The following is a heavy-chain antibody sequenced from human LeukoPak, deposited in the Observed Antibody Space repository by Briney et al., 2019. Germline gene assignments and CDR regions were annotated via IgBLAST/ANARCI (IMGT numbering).Heavy chain of an antibody. CDR3: AKDRGDSSGYYREYYYYMDV. Sequence: GGSLRLSCAASGFTFSSYAMSWVRQAPGKGLEWVSAISGSGGSTYYADSVKGRFTISRENSKNTLYLQMNSLRAEDTAVYYCAKDRGDSSGYYREYYYYMDVWGKGTTVTVSS. J-gene: IGHJ6*03. V-gene: IGHV3-23*01. CDR1: GFTFSSYA. CDR2: ISGSGGST. D-gene: IGHD3-22*01.